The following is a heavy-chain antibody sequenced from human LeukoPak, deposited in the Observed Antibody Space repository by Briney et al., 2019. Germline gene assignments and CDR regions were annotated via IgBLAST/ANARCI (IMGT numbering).Heavy chain of an antibody. V-gene: IGHV4-30-2*01. CDR2: IYHSGST. Sequence: SETLSLTCAVSGGSISSGGYSWSWVRQPPGKGLEWNGYIYHSGSTYYNPSLKSRVTISVDRSKNQFSLKLSSVTAADTAVYYCARGLRGSPGVDYWGQGTLVTVSS. D-gene: IGHD4-17*01. CDR3: ARGLRGSPGVDY. J-gene: IGHJ4*02. CDR1: GGSISSGGYS.